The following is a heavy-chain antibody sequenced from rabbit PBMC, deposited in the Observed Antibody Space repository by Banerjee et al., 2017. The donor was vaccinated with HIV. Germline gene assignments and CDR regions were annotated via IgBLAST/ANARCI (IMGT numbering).Heavy chain of an antibody. CDR3: ARYYASNGDWDL. CDR2: IDPIFGNT. J-gene: IGHJ4*01. CDR1: GFDFSSDY. Sequence: QQQLEESGGGLVKPGGSLTLTCKASGFDFSSDYMSWVRQAPGKGLEWIGYIDPIFGNTYYASWAKGRFTISRTSTTVTLQMTSLTAADTATYFCARYYASNGDWDLWGPGTLVTVS. V-gene: IGHV1S45*01. D-gene: IGHD2-1*01.